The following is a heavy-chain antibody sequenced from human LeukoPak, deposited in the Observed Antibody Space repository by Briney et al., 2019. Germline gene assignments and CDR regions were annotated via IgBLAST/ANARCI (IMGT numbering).Heavy chain of an antibody. CDR2: LSPHIANA. Sequence: ASVKVSCKASGYTFSNYGLSWVRQAPGQGLEWLGWLSPHIANATYAQNLQGRFTMTRDTSTSTAYMELRSLRSDDTAVYYCARDRQLMKNANGAYIGMDVWGPGTTVTVSS. D-gene: IGHD2-8*01. V-gene: IGHV1-18*01. CDR3: ARDRQLMKNANGAYIGMDV. CDR1: GYTFSNYG. J-gene: IGHJ6*02.